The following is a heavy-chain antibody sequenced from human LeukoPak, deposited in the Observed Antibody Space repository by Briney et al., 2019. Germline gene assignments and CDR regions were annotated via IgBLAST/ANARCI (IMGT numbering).Heavy chain of an antibody. Sequence: GGSLRLSCAASGFTFSDYYMSWIRQAPGKGLEWVSYISSSSSYTNYADSVKGRFTISRDNAKNSLYLQMNSLRAEDTAVYYCARAPHYSNYGPYYYGTDVWGPGTTVTVSS. CDR2: ISSSSSYT. CDR3: ARAPHYSNYGPYYYGTDV. D-gene: IGHD4-11*01. J-gene: IGHJ6*02. V-gene: IGHV3-11*06. CDR1: GFTFSDYY.